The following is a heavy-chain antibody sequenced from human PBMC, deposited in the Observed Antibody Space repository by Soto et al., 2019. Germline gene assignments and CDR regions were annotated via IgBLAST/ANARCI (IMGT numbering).Heavy chain of an antibody. CDR3: AKDEAYYFDH. CDR2: ISYDGDET. V-gene: IGHV3-43*01. CDR1: GFDFEDYT. J-gene: IGHJ4*02. Sequence: GGSLRLSCVASGFDFEDYTVHWVRQVPGKGLECVSRISYDGDETYYADSVRGRFTMSRDNSKNSLFLLMNNLTPEDTAVYYCAKDEAYYFDHWGQGTLVTVSS.